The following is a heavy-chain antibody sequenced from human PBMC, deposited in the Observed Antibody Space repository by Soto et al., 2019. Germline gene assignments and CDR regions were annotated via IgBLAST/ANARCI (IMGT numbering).Heavy chain of an antibody. CDR2: ISGSGGST. CDR1: GFTFSSYA. D-gene: IGHD3-22*01. CDR3: AKTYYYDSSGYPPFDY. Sequence: GGSLRLSCAASGFTFSSYAMSWVRQAPGKGLEWVSAISGSGGSTYYADSVKGRFTISRDNSKNTLYLQMNSLRAEDTAVYYCAKTYYYDSSGYPPFDYWGQGTLVTVSS. J-gene: IGHJ4*02. V-gene: IGHV3-23*01.